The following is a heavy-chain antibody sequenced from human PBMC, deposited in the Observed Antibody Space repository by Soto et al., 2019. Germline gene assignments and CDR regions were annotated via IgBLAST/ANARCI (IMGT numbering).Heavy chain of an antibody. CDR2: ISGIDGST. D-gene: IGHD1-26*01. Sequence: EVQLLKSGGGLVQPGESLRLSCAASGFSFSTYAMYWVRQPPGKGLEWVSAISGIDGSTYYADSVKGRFTISRDDSKNTLFLQMNSLRAVDTAVYYCAKANDGYYLGNWRQGTLVTVSS. CDR1: GFSFSTYA. J-gene: IGHJ4*02. CDR3: AKANDGYYLGN. V-gene: IGHV3-23*01.